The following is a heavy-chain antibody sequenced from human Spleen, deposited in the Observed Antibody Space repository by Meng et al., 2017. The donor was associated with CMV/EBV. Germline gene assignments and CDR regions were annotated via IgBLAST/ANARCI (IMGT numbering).Heavy chain of an antibody. CDR3: ARSQETWIQLWLPYYFDY. CDR2: IKQDGSEK. D-gene: IGHD5-18*01. J-gene: IGHJ4*02. Sequence: GGSLRLSCAASGFTFSSYWMSWVRQAPGKGLEWVANIKQDGSEKYYVDSVKGRFTISRDNAKNSLYLQMNSLRAEDTAVYYCARSQETWIQLWLPYYFDYCGQGTLVTVSS. CDR1: GFTFSSYW. V-gene: IGHV3-7*01.